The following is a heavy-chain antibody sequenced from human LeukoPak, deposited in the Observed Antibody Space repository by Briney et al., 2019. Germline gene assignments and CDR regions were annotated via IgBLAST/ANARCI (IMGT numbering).Heavy chain of an antibody. D-gene: IGHD3-9*01. CDR3: ARGSNDILTGLPYYFDY. CDR2: IIPIFGTA. Sequence: SVKVSCKASGGTFSSYAISWVRQAPGQGLEWMGGIIPIFGTANYAQKFQGRVTITADESTSTAYMELSSLRSEDTAVYYCARGSNDILTGLPYYFDYWGQGTLVTVSS. V-gene: IGHV1-69*13. J-gene: IGHJ4*02. CDR1: GGTFSSYA.